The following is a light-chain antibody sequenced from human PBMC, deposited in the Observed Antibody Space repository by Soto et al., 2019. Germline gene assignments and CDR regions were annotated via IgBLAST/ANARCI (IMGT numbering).Light chain of an antibody. J-gene: IGKJ1*01. CDR2: DAS. CDR3: QQYHSYSPT. V-gene: IGKV1-5*01. Sequence: DLQMTQSPSTLSATVGDRVTITCRASQNIRSRLAWFQQKPGKAPKLLIYDASSLESGVPQRFSGSGSGTEFTLTVSSLQTDDFSTYYCQQYHSYSPTFGQGTKVDIK. CDR1: QNIRSR.